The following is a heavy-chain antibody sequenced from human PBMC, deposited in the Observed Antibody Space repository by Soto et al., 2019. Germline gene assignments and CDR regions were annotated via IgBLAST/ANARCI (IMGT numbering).Heavy chain of an antibody. D-gene: IGHD3-9*01. CDR1: GFTFSSYW. CDR3: AREAIIFY. Sequence: GGSLRLSCAASGFTFSSYWVSWVRQAQGKGLEWVANIKQDGSEKYYVDSVKDRFTISRDNAKNSLYLQINSLRAEDTAVYYCAREAIIFYWGQGTLVTVSS. J-gene: IGHJ4*02. V-gene: IGHV3-7*01. CDR2: IKQDGSEK.